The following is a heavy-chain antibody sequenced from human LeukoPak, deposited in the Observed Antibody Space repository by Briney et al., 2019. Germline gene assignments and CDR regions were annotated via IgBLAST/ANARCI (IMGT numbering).Heavy chain of an antibody. J-gene: IGHJ5*02. CDR1: GGSISHYY. D-gene: IGHD3-9*01. CDR2: IYYTGRT. CDR3: ARGGTYNDILSFDP. V-gene: IGHV4-59*01. Sequence: PSETLSLTCTVSGGSISHYYWTWIRQSPGKGLEWIGQIYYTGRTYYNPSLERRVTISLDTSMIQFSLIMTSVTAADTAMYYCARGGTYNDILSFDPWGQGTLVSVSS.